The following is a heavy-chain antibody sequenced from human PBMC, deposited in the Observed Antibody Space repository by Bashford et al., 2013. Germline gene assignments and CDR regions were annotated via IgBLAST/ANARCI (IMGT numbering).Heavy chain of an antibody. J-gene: IGHJ3*02. CDR3: AREALRHTLEGAFDI. Sequence: GLEWIGYIITWEHQLXPSLKSRVTISVDTSKNQFSLKLSSVTAADTAVYYCAREALRHTLEGAFDIWGQGTMVTVSS. D-gene: IGHD4-17*01. V-gene: IGHV4-59*01. CDR2: IITWEH.